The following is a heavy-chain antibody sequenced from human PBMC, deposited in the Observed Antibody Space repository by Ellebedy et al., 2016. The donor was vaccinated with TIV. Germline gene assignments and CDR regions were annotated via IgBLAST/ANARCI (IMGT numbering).Heavy chain of an antibody. CDR2: INHSGST. CDR3: ARHGRFRSSVFDY. CDR1: GGSFSGYY. Sequence: SETLSLTXAVYGGSFSGYYWSWIRQPPGKGLEWIGEINHSGSTNHNPSLKSRVTISVDTSKNQFSLKLSSVTAADTAVYYCARHGRFRSSVFDYWGQGTLVTVSS. V-gene: IGHV4-34*01. D-gene: IGHD3-10*01. J-gene: IGHJ4*02.